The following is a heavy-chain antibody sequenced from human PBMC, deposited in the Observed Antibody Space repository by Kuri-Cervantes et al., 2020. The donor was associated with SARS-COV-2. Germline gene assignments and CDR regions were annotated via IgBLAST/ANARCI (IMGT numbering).Heavy chain of an antibody. J-gene: IGHJ6*02. Sequence: GGSLRLSCAASGFTFSNAWMSWVRQAPGKGLEWVSSISSSSSYIYYADSVKGRFTISRDNSKNTLYLQMNSLRAEDTAVYYCAKERTSGYSYGWNYYYYGMDVWGQGTTVTVSS. CDR2: ISSSSSYI. V-gene: IGHV3-21*01. D-gene: IGHD5-18*01. CDR1: GFTFSNAW. CDR3: AKERTSGYSYGWNYYYYGMDV.